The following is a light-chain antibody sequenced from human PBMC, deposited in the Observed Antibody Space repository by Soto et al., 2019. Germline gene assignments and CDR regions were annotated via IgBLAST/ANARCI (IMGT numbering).Light chain of an antibody. J-gene: IGLJ1*01. Sequence: QSVLTQPASVSGSPGQSITISCTGTSSDVGSYNLVSWYQQHPGKAPKFMIFEGNERPSGLSNRFSGSKSGNTASLTISGLQAEDEADYYCCSYAGSFTYGFGTGTKLTVL. CDR1: SSDVGSYNL. CDR2: EGN. CDR3: CSYAGSFTYG. V-gene: IGLV2-23*01.